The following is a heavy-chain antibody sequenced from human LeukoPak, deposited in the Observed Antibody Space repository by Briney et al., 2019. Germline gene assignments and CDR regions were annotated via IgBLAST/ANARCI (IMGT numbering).Heavy chain of an antibody. V-gene: IGHV1-2*06. J-gene: IGHJ4*02. CDR1: GYTFTAYP. Sequence: ASVKISCQASGYTFTAYPIHWVRQAPGQGLEWMGRINPNSGVTNYAQKFHGRVTMTRDTSISTAYMDLSSLRPDDTAVYYCARDSSNWSSFGSWGQGTLVIVSS. CDR2: INPNSGVT. D-gene: IGHD1-20*01. CDR3: ARDSSNWSSFGS.